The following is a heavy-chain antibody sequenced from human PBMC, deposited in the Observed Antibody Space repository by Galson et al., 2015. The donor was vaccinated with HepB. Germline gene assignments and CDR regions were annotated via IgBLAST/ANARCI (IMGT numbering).Heavy chain of an antibody. CDR3: ASRGGRIAASY. D-gene: IGHD6-13*01. CDR1: GFTFSSYW. V-gene: IGHV3-7*03. CDR2: IKQDGSEK. Sequence: SLRLSCAASGFTFSSYWMSWVRQAPGKGLEWVANIKQDGSEKYYVDSVKGRFTISRGNAKNSLYLQMNSLRAEDTAVYYCASRGGRIAASYWGQGTLVTVSS. J-gene: IGHJ4*02.